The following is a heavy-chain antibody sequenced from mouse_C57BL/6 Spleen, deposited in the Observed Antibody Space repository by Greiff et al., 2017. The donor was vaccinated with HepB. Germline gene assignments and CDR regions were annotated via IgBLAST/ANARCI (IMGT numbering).Heavy chain of an antibody. CDR2: ISDGGSYT. Sequence: DVMLVESGGGLVKPGGSLKLSCAASGFTFSSYAMSWVRQTPEKRLEWVATISDGGSYTYYPDNVKGRFTISRDNAKNNLYLQMSHLKSEDTAMYYCAGTVVAYLDYWGQGTTLTVSS. V-gene: IGHV5-4*03. CDR1: GFTFSSYA. CDR3: AGTVVAYLDY. D-gene: IGHD1-1*01. J-gene: IGHJ2*01.